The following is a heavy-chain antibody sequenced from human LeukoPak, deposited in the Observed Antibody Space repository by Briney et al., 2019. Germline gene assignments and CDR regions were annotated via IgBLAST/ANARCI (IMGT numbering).Heavy chain of an antibody. J-gene: IGHJ4*02. D-gene: IGHD5-24*01. CDR1: GYTFTGYY. Sequence: GASVKVSCKASGYTFTGYYMHWVRQAPGQGLEWMGWINPNSGGTNYAQKFQGRVTMTRDTSISTAYMELSRLRSDDTAMYYCARMGSLRDGYNGDYWGQGTLVTVSS. V-gene: IGHV1-2*02. CDR2: INPNSGGT. CDR3: ARMGSLRDGYNGDY.